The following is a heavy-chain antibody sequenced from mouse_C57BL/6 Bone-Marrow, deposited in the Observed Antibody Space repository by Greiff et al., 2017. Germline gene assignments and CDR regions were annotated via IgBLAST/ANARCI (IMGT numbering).Heavy chain of an antibody. D-gene: IGHD3-2*02. V-gene: IGHV1-4*01. CDR1: GYTFTSYT. J-gene: IGHJ3*01. CDR2: INPSSGYT. CDR3: ARRAQCTSWFAD. Sequence: QVQLQQSGAELARPGASVKMSCKASGYTFTSYTMHWVKQRPGQGLEWIGYINPSSGYTKYNPKFKGKATLTADKSSSTAYMQLSSLTSEDSAVYYCARRAQCTSWFADWGQGTLVTVSA.